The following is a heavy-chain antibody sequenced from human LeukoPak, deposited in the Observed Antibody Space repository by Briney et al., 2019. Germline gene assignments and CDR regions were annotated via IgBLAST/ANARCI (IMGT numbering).Heavy chain of an antibody. Sequence: PSETLSLTCTVSGGSISSYYWSWIRQPPGKGLEWIGYIYYSGSTNYNPSLKSRVTISVDTSKNQFSLKLSSVTAADTAVYYCARGRGWNPGGEGGLNYWGKGPWVTVS. V-gene: IGHV4-59*01. D-gene: IGHD6-19*01. CDR3: ARGRGWNPGGEGGLNY. CDR1: GGSISSYY. J-gene: IGHJ4*02. CDR2: IYYSGST.